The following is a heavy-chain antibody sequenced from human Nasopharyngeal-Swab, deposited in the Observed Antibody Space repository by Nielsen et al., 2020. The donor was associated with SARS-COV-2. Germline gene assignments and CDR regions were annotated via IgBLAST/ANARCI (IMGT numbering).Heavy chain of an antibody. Sequence: SEPLSLTCTASGGPISSYSWSWIRQPAGKGLEWIGRIYTSGSTNYNPSLKSRVTMSVDTSKNQFSLKLSSVTAADTAVYYCARDGLGWYDSSGYYFHYYGMDVWGQGTTVTVSS. J-gene: IGHJ6*02. D-gene: IGHD3-22*01. CDR3: ARDGLGWYDSSGYYFHYYGMDV. CDR2: IYTSGST. CDR1: GGPISSYS. V-gene: IGHV4-4*07.